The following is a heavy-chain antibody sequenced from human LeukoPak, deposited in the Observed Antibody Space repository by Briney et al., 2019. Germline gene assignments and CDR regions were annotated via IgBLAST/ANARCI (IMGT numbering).Heavy chain of an antibody. D-gene: IGHD6-13*01. J-gene: IGHJ4*02. Sequence: SETLSLTCTVSGGSISSYYWNWIRQPPGRGLEWIGYIYYSGTTNYNPSLKSRVTISVDTSKNQFSLKLSSVTAADTAVYYCARGVYIAAAQYGYWGQGTLVTVSS. CDR2: IYYSGTT. V-gene: IGHV4-59*01. CDR3: ARGVYIAAAQYGY. CDR1: GGSISSYY.